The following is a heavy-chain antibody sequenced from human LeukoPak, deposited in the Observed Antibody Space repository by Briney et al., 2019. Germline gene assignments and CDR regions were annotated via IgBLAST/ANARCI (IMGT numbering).Heavy chain of an antibody. V-gene: IGHV1-24*01. D-gene: IGHD1-26*01. CDR3: ATGPPLGSYPDAFDI. CDR2: FDPEDGET. Sequence: GASVKVSCKVSGYTLTELSMHWVRQAPGKGLEWMGGFDPEDGETIYAQKFQGRVTMTEDTSTGTAYMELSSLRSEDTAVYYCATGPPLGSYPDAFDIWGQGTMVTVSS. CDR1: GYTLTELS. J-gene: IGHJ3*02.